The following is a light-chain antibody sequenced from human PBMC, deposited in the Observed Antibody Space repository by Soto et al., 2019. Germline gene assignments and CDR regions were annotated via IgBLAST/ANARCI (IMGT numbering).Light chain of an antibody. V-gene: IGKV1-39*01. CDR2: AAS. CDR3: QQSYITPYT. J-gene: IGKJ2*01. CDR1: QSISVH. Sequence: IQMAQFPSSLSASVGDTVTITCRASQSISVHLNWYQQKPGKVPKLLIYAASNLQSEVPSCLSGSGSETDFALTISSLQPEDFATYYCQQSYITPYTFGQGTKLQIK.